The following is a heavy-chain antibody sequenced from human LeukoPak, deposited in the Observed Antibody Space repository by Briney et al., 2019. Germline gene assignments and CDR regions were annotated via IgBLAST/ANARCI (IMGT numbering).Heavy chain of an antibody. J-gene: IGHJ4*02. CDR3: ARGLLWEPHPFDY. D-gene: IGHD4-23*01. CDR1: GFTFSSYA. V-gene: IGHV3-23*01. CDR2: FSGSGLST. Sequence: PGGSLRLSCAASGFTFSSYAMSWVRQAPGKGLEWVSTFSGSGLSTYYADSVKGRFTISRDNSKNTLYLQMNSLRVEDTAVYYCARGLLWEPHPFDYWGQGTLVTVSS.